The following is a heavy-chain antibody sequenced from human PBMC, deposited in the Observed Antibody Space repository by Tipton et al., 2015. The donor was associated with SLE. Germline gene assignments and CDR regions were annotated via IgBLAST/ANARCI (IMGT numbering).Heavy chain of an antibody. CDR2: IYYSGST. V-gene: IGHV4-61*01. Sequence: TLSLTCTVSGGSISSGSYYWSWIRQPPGKGLEWIGYIYYSGSTNYNPSLKSRVTISVDTSKNQFSLKLSSVTAADTAVYYRARLVGSYYYYMDVWGKGTTVTVSS. CDR3: ARLVGSYYYYMDV. D-gene: IGHD1-26*01. J-gene: IGHJ6*03. CDR1: GGSISSGSYY.